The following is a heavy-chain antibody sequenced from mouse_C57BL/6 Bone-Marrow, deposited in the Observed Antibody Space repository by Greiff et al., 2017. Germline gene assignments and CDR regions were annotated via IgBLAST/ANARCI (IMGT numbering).Heavy chain of an antibody. CDR3: ARFDGSRYYFDY. CDR2: IYPGDGDT. V-gene: IGHV1-82*01. CDR1: GYAFSSSW. D-gene: IGHD1-1*01. J-gene: IGHJ2*01. Sequence: VQLQQSGPELVKPGASVKISCKASGYAFSSSWMNWVKQRPGKGLEWIGRIYPGDGDTNYNGKFKGKATLTADKSSSTADMQLSSLTSEDSAVYFCARFDGSRYYFDYWGQGTTLTVSS.